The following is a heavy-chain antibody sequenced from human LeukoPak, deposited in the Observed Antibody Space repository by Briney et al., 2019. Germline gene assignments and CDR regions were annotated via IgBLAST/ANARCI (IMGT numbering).Heavy chain of an antibody. Sequence: SETLSLTCAVYGGSFSGYYWSWIRQPPGKGLEWIGEINHSGSTNYNPSLKSRVTISVDTSKNQFSLKLSSVTAADTAVYYCARSLEWLLPSDYWGQGTLVTVSS. V-gene: IGHV4-34*01. CDR1: GGSFSGYY. CDR2: INHSGST. CDR3: ARSLEWLLPSDY. J-gene: IGHJ4*02. D-gene: IGHD3-3*01.